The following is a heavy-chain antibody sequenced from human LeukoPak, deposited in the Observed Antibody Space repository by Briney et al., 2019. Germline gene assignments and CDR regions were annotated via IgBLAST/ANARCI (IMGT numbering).Heavy chain of an antibody. V-gene: IGHV1-18*01. J-gene: IGHJ4*02. CDR3: ARPRSGWDFDY. Sequence: GASVKVSCKASGYTFTSYGISWVRQAPGQGLEWMGWISAYNGNTNYAQKLQGRVTMTTDTSTGTAYMELSSLRSEDTAVYYCARPRSGWDFDYWGQGTLVTVSS. CDR1: GYTFTSYG. D-gene: IGHD6-19*01. CDR2: ISAYNGNT.